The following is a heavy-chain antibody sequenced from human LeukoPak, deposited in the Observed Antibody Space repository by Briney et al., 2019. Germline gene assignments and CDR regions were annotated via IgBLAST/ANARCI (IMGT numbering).Heavy chain of an antibody. CDR2: IYYSGST. Sequence: PSETLSLTCTVSGGSISSGDYYWGWIRQPPGKGLEWIGYIYYSGSTYYNPSLKSRVAISMDTSKNQFSLKLSSVTAADTAVYYCASPTVTGFDYWGQGTLVTVSS. D-gene: IGHD4-17*01. CDR1: GGSISSGDYY. V-gene: IGHV4-30-4*01. J-gene: IGHJ4*02. CDR3: ASPTVTGFDY.